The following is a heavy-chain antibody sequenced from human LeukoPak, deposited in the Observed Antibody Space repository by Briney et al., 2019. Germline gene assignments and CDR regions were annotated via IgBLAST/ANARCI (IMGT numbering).Heavy chain of an antibody. CDR1: GFTFSTYA. CDR2: ISGSGTST. D-gene: IGHD3-10*01. Sequence: GGSLRLSCAASGFTFSTYAMNWVRQAPGKGLEWVSAISGSGTSTYYADSVNGRFTISRDNSKNTLYLQMNSLAAEDTALILCWENLHKSCWYYYQFHSWGQGTLLAVSS. J-gene: IGHJ4*02. CDR3: WENLHKSCWYYYQFHS. V-gene: IGHV3-23*01.